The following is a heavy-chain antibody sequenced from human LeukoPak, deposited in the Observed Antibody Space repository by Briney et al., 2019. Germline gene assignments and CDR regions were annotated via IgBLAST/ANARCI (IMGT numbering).Heavy chain of an antibody. V-gene: IGHV3-74*01. CDR2: INTDGSDT. CDR3: ARNNWGIDD. J-gene: IGHJ4*02. D-gene: IGHD7-27*01. CDR1: GFTFCNHW. Sequence: PGGSLRLSCAASGFTFCNHWMHWVRQVSGKGLVWVSRINTDGSDTSYADSVEGRFTISRDNARNTLYLQMNSLRPEDTAVYYCARNNWGIDDWGQGTLVTVSS.